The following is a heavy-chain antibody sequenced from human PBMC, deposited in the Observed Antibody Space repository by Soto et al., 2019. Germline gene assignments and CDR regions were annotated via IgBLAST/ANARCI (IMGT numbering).Heavy chain of an antibody. V-gene: IGHV1-8*01. D-gene: IGHD3-22*01. Sequence: ASVKVPCKASGYTFTSYDINWVRQATGQGLEWMGWMNPNSGNTGYAQKFQGRVTMTRNTSISTAYMELSSLRSEDTAVYYCARGRKSTMIVVVVRNFDYWGQGTLVTVSS. J-gene: IGHJ4*02. CDR1: GYTFTSYD. CDR2: MNPNSGNT. CDR3: ARGRKSTMIVVVVRNFDY.